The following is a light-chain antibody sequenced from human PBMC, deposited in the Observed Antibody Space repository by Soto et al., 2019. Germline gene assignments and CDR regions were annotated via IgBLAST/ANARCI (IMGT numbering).Light chain of an antibody. Sequence: QSVLTQPASVSGSPGQSITISCTGTSSDVGNYDLVSWYQQNPGKAHILIIYKVNQRPSGVSDRFAGSKSVNTASLTISGLQAEDEADYSCCSYVDTGTLLFGGGTKVTVL. CDR3: CSYVDTGTLL. V-gene: IGLV2-23*01. CDR2: KVN. J-gene: IGLJ2*01. CDR1: SSDVGNYDL.